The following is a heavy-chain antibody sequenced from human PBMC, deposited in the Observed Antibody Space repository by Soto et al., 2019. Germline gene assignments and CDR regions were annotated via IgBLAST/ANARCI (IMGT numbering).Heavy chain of an antibody. D-gene: IGHD1-1*01. Sequence: QPQLQESGPGLVRPSETLSLTCTVSGDSMSDYYWGWIRQPPGKGLEWIGHIYYSGSSNYSPSLRSRLTISIDTSNNQFSLKLTSVTAADTAMYFCVRKTKRRDGWFDPWGQGILVTVSS. J-gene: IGHJ5*02. V-gene: IGHV4-59*01. CDR1: GDSMSDYY. CDR3: VRKTKRRDGWFDP. CDR2: IYYSGSS.